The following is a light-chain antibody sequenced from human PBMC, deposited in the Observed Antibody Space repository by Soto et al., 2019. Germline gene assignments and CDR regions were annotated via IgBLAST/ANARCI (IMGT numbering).Light chain of an antibody. CDR2: GTS. V-gene: IGKV3-15*01. Sequence: EIVMTQSPVTLSVSPGERAALSCRASQSVGSNFAWYQQRPGQAPRVLIYGTSTRATGVPARFSGSGSGTDFTLTIRSLQSEDFAGYYCQQYNNWPYTFGQGTRLEI. CDR1: QSVGSN. CDR3: QQYNNWPYT. J-gene: IGKJ2*01.